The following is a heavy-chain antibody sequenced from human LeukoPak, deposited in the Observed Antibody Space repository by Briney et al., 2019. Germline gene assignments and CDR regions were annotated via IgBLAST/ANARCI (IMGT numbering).Heavy chain of an antibody. CDR3: ARSYGDYYDSSGYH. CDR2: IYSGGST. CDR1: GFTVSSNY. V-gene: IGHV3-66*01. D-gene: IGHD3-22*01. J-gene: IGHJ5*02. Sequence: PGGSLRLSCAASGFTVSSNYMSWVRQAPGKGLEWVSVIYSGGSTYYADSVKGRFTISRDNSKNTLYLQMNSLRAEDTAVYYCARSYGDYYDSSGYHWGQGTLVTVSS.